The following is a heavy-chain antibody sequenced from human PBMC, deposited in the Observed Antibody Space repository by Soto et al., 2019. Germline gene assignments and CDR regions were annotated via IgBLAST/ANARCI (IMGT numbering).Heavy chain of an antibody. Sequence: SETLSLTCTVSGGSISSYYWSWIRQPPGKGLEWIGYIYYSGSINYNPSLKSRVPISVDTSKNQFSLKLSSVTAADTAVYYCARARIKEDPEYYFDYWGQGTLVTVSS. CDR1: GGSISSYY. CDR2: IYYSGSI. D-gene: IGHD3-10*01. J-gene: IGHJ4*02. V-gene: IGHV4-59*01. CDR3: ARARIKEDPEYYFDY.